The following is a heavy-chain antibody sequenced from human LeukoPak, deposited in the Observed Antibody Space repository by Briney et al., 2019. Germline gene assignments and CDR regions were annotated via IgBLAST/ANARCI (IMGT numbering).Heavy chain of an antibody. V-gene: IGHV4-34*01. CDR3: ARRYYYNLGSFPFDF. D-gene: IGHD3-10*01. Sequence: SETLSLTCAVSGGPLSGYFWSWIRQSSGKGLEWIGEIHNSGTTNYNPSLNSRVTISEDTSKNQFYLHLSSVTAADTAVYYCARRYYYNLGSFPFDFWGQGTLVTVSS. CDR1: GGPLSGYF. CDR2: IHNSGTT. J-gene: IGHJ4*02.